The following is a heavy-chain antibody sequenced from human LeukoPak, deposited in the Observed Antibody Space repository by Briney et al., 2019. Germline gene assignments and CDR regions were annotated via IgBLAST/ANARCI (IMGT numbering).Heavy chain of an antibody. Sequence: SETLALTCTVSGGSISSYYWSWMRQPPGKGLEWIGYIYYSGSTNYNPSLKSRVTISVDTSKNQFSLKLSSVTAADTAVYYCARVHYYDSSGLKYYYYMDVWGKGTTVTVSS. CDR1: GGSISSYY. CDR2: IYYSGST. V-gene: IGHV4-59*01. J-gene: IGHJ6*03. CDR3: ARVHYYDSSGLKYYYYMDV. D-gene: IGHD3-22*01.